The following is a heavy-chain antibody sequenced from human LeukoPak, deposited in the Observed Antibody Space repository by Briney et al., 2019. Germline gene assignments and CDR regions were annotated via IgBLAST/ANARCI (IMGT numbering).Heavy chain of an antibody. CDR2: IKPDGGEK. CDR1: GFTFSSYM. Sequence: GGSLRLSCAASGFTFSSYMMTWVRQAPGKGLEWVANIKPDGGEKFYVDSVRGRFTISRDNAKNSLYLQMNSLRAEDTAVYYCASGSLWSGILDYWGQGTLVIVSS. J-gene: IGHJ4*02. D-gene: IGHD3-3*01. CDR3: ASGSLWSGILDY. V-gene: IGHV3-7*01.